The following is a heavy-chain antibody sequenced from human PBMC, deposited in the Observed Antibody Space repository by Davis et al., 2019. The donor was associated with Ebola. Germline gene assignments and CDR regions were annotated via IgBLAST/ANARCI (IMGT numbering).Heavy chain of an antibody. D-gene: IGHD5-18*01. CDR2: ISHTGST. J-gene: IGHJ4*02. CDR3: ARDSGYSWGIDY. CDR1: GGSFSGYY. Sequence: MPSETLSLTCAVNGGSFSGYYWSWIRQPPGKGLEWIGEISHTGSTTYSPSLKSRVTMSLDTSKNQFSLKLSSVTAADTAVYYCARDSGYSWGIDYWGQGTLVTVSS. V-gene: IGHV4-34*01.